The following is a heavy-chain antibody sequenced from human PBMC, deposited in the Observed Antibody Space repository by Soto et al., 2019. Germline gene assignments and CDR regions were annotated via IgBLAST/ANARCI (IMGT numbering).Heavy chain of an antibody. J-gene: IGHJ6*03. V-gene: IGHV3-7*01. D-gene: IGHD6-13*01. Sequence: PGGSLRLSCAASGFTFSSYWMSWVRQAPGKGLEWVANIKQDGSEKYYVDSVKGRFTISRDNAKNSLYLQMNSLRAEDTAVYYCASCIAAAFYYYYMDVWGKGTTVTVSS. CDR2: IKQDGSEK. CDR1: GFTFSSYW. CDR3: ASCIAAAFYYYYMDV.